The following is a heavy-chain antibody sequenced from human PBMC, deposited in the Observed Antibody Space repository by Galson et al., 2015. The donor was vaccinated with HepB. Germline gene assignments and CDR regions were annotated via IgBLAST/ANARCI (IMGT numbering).Heavy chain of an antibody. J-gene: IGHJ4*02. D-gene: IGHD5-18*01. Sequence: SLRLSCAGSGFAFGNYGMTWVRQAPGEGLQWVSTIHRYANNTYYADYVKGRFTISRDDSKNTLYLQMNSLRAEDTAVYYCARDTAVNYHYYFDYWGQGALVTVSS. CDR2: IHRYANNT. V-gene: IGHV3-23*05. CDR3: ARDTAVNYHYYFDY. CDR1: GFAFGNYG.